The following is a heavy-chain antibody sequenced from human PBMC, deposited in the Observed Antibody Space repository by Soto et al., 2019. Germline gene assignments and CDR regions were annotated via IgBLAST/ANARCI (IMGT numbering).Heavy chain of an antibody. V-gene: IGHV6-1*01. CDR3: VRLIGNSWLDF. J-gene: IGHJ5*01. Sequence: SQTLSLTCAISGDSVSSSSVTWNWSRQSPSRGLEWLGRTYYRSKWYNDYAESVKSRITINPDTSKNQFSLHLNSVTPEDTAVYYCVRLIGNSWLDFWGQGTLVTVS. D-gene: IGHD1-26*01. CDR2: TYYRSKWYN. CDR1: GDSVSSSSVT.